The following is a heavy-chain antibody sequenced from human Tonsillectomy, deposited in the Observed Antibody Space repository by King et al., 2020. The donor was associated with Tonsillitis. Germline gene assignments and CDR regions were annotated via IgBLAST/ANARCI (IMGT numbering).Heavy chain of an antibody. D-gene: IGHD1-1*01. J-gene: IGHJ2*01. CDR3: AKATGNDWYFDL. CDR2: ISGSGGRT. CDR1: GFTFSSFA. V-gene: IGHV3-23*04. Sequence: VQLVESGGGLVQPGGSLRLSCAASGFTFSSFAMSWVRQAPGKGLEWVSTISGSGGRTYYADSVKGRFTISRDNSKNTLDLQMNSLRAADTAAYYCAKATGNDWYFDLWGRGTLVTVPS.